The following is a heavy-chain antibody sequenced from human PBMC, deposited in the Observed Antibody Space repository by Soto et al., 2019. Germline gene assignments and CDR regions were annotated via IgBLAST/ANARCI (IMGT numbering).Heavy chain of an antibody. J-gene: IGHJ4*02. D-gene: IGHD2-2*01. Sequence: GASVKGSCKASGYTLTSNDVNWVRQAPGQGPEWMGWMNPDNGKTGFAQKFQGRITMTRNTSISTAYMELSSLRSDDTAVYFCARPLCSSTRCGPYFFDSWGQGSLLTVSS. CDR1: GYTLTSND. V-gene: IGHV1-8*01. CDR3: ARPLCSSTRCGPYFFDS. CDR2: MNPDNGKT.